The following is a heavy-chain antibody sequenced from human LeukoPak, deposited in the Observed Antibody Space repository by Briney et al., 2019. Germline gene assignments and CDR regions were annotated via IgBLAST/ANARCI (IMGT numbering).Heavy chain of an antibody. D-gene: IGHD3-22*01. CDR1: GFTFSSYA. CDR2: ISCDGSNK. V-gene: IGHV3-30-3*01. J-gene: IGHJ4*02. CDR3: ARVTRGSGYLIDY. Sequence: PGGSLRLSCAASGFTFSSYAMHWVRQAPGKGLEWVAVISCDGSNKYYADSVKGRFTISRDNSKNTLYLQMNSLRAEDTAVYYCARVTRGSGYLIDYWGQGTLVTVSS.